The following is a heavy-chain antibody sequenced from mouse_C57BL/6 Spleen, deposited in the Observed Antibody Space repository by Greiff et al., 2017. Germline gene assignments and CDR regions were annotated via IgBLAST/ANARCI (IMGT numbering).Heavy chain of an antibody. Sequence: EVKLMESGGGLVKPGGSLKLSCAASGFTFSSYAMSWVRQTPEKRLEWVATISDGGSYTYYPDNVKGRFTISRDNAKNNLYLQMSHLKSEDTAMYYCARDDGNYAGNFDYWGQGTTLTVSS. CDR3: ARDDGNYAGNFDY. CDR1: GFTFSSYA. V-gene: IGHV5-4*01. J-gene: IGHJ2*01. D-gene: IGHD2-1*01. CDR2: ISDGGSYT.